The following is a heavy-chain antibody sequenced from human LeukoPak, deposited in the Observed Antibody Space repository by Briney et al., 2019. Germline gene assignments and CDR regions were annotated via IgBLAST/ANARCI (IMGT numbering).Heavy chain of an antibody. CDR2: IQQDGNVK. CDR3: AGGSGWLIDY. Sequence: GGSLRLSCAASGFTFSNYWMSWVRQAPGKGLEWLANIQQDGNVKNYVDSVKGRFTISRDNAKNSLYLQMDSLRAEDTAVYYCAGGSGWLIDYWGQGTLVTVSS. D-gene: IGHD6-19*01. V-gene: IGHV3-7*01. CDR1: GFTFSNYW. J-gene: IGHJ4*02.